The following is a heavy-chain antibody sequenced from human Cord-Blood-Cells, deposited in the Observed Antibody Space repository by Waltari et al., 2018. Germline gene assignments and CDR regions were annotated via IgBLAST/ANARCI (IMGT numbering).Heavy chain of an antibody. V-gene: IGHV4-39*01. CDR3: ARQTTVTTYYFDY. Sequence: QLQLQESGPGLVKPSVTLSLTGTVSGGSISSSSSYLGLIRQPPGKGLEWIGSIYYSGSTYYNPSLKSRVTISVDTSKNQFSLKLSSVTAADTAVYYCARQTTVTTYYFDYWGQGTLVTVSS. CDR1: GGSISSSSSY. CDR2: IYYSGST. D-gene: IGHD4-17*01. J-gene: IGHJ4*02.